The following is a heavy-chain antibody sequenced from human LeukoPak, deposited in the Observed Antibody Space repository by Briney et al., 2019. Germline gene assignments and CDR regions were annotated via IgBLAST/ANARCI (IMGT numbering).Heavy chain of an antibody. D-gene: IGHD2-21*02. CDR2: INPNSGGT. J-gene: IGHJ4*02. CDR3: ARRHLAAVTGKYYFDY. V-gene: IGHV1-2*02. CDR1: GYTFTGYY. Sequence: ASVKVSCKASGYTFTGYYMHWVRQAPGQGLEWMGWINPNSGGTNYAQKLQGRVTMTTDTSTSTAYMELRSLRSDDTAVYYCARRHLAAVTGKYYFDYWGQGTLVTVSS.